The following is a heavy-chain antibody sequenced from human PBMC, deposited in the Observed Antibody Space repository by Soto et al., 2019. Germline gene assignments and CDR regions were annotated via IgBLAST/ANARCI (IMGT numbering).Heavy chain of an antibody. CDR1: GYTFTNSG. Sequence: ASVKVSCKASGYTFTNSGISWVRQAPGQGLEWMGWIGAYNGHTKYAQKLQGRVTMTTDTSTSTAYMELRSLKSDDTAVYYCAREDYYDSSGYLPVRYYFGMDAWGQGTTVTVSS. J-gene: IGHJ6*02. D-gene: IGHD3-22*01. V-gene: IGHV1-18*01. CDR2: IGAYNGHT. CDR3: AREDYYDSSGYLPVRYYFGMDA.